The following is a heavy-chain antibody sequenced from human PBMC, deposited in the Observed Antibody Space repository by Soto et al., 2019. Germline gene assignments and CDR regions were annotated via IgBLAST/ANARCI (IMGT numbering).Heavy chain of an antibody. CDR2: IYPGDSDT. Sequence: GDSLKISCKGSGYSFTSYWIGWVRQMPGKGLEWMGIIYPGDSDTRYSPSFQGQVTISADKSISTAYLQWSSLKASDTAMYYCERLYYDSSGSQYDAFDFWGQGTLVTVSS. CDR3: ERLYYDSSGSQYDAFDF. D-gene: IGHD3-22*01. CDR1: GYSFTSYW. J-gene: IGHJ3*01. V-gene: IGHV5-51*01.